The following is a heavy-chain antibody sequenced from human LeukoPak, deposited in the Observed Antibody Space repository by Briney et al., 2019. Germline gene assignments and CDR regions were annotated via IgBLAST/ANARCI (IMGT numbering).Heavy chain of an antibody. D-gene: IGHD1-26*01. V-gene: IGHV3-23*01. Sequence: PGGSLRLSCAASGFTFRNYAMSWVRQAPGKGLEWISTISDGGSGTYYADSVKGRFTISRDISKNMLYLQMNSLRAEDTAVYYCARDRWSIVGATTWWYDYWGQGTLVTVSS. CDR3: ARDRWSIVGATTWWYDY. CDR2: ISDGGSGT. J-gene: IGHJ4*02. CDR1: GFTFRNYA.